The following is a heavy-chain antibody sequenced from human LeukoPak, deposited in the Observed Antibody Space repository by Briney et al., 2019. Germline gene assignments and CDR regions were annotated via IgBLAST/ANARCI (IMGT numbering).Heavy chain of an antibody. V-gene: IGHV4-4*07. CDR2: IYTSGST. CDR3: ARDRGASSIAAAGNLNWFDP. Sequence: SETLSLTCTVSGGSIGSYYWSWIRQPAGKGLEWIGRIYTSGSTNYNPSLKSRVTMSVDTSKNQFSLKLSSVTAADTAVYYCARDRGASSIAAAGNLNWFDPWGQGTLVTVSS. J-gene: IGHJ5*02. D-gene: IGHD6-13*01. CDR1: GGSIGSYY.